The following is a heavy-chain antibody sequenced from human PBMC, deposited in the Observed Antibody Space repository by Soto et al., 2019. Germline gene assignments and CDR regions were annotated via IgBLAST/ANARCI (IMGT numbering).Heavy chain of an antibody. CDR1: GYTFTTYD. V-gene: IGHV1-8*01. CDR2: MNPYTGNT. CDR3: ARIKERSGPHYFDY. J-gene: IGHJ4*02. D-gene: IGHD6-25*01. Sequence: QVQLVQSGAEVKEPGASVKVSCKASGYTFTTYDIYWMRQATGQGLEWMGWMNPYTGNTGYAQKFQGRVTVTRNTSISTVYMEMSGLRLDDTAVYYCARIKERSGPHYFDYWGQGSQVTVSS.